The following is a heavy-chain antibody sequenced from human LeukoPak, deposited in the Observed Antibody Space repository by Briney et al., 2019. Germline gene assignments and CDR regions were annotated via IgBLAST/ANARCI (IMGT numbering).Heavy chain of an antibody. D-gene: IGHD2-21*02. J-gene: IGHJ4*02. CDR2: IYHSGST. V-gene: IGHV4-38-2*02. CDR3: ARDQAYCGGDCYFDF. Sequence: PSETLSLTCAVSGYSISSAYYWGWIRRPPGKGLEWIGSIYHSGSTDYNPSLKSQVTISVDTSKNQFSLKLRSVTAADTAVYYCARDQAYCGGDCYFDFWGQGTLVTVSS. CDR1: GYSISSAYY.